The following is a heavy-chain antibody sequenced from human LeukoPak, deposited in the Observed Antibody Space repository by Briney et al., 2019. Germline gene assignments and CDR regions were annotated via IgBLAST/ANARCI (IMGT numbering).Heavy chain of an antibody. CDR3: ARIVVVPDYGMDV. CDR2: IIPILGIA. Sequence: SVKVSCKASGGTFSSYAISWVRQAPGQGLEWMGRIIPILGIANYAQKFQGRVTITADKSTSTAYMELSSLRSEDTAVYYCARIVVVPDYGMDVWGQGTTVTVSS. D-gene: IGHD2-2*01. V-gene: IGHV1-69*04. J-gene: IGHJ6*02. CDR1: GGTFSSYA.